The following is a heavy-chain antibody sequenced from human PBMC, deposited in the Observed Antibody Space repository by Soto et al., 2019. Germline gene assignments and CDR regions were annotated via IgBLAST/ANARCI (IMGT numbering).Heavy chain of an antibody. CDR2: ISGSGGST. CDR3: AKGDDFWSGYLSS. V-gene: IGHV3-23*01. Sequence: EVQRLESGGGLVQPGGSLRLSCAASGFTFSSYAMSWVRQAPGKGLEWVSAISGSGGSTYYADSVKGRFTISRDNSKNTLYLQMNSLRAEDPAVYYCAKGDDFWSGYLSSWGQGTLVTVSS. D-gene: IGHD3-3*01. CDR1: GFTFSSYA. J-gene: IGHJ5*02.